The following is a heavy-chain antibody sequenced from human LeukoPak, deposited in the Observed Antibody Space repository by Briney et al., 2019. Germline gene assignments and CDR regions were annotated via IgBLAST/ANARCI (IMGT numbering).Heavy chain of an antibody. V-gene: IGHV3-73*01. D-gene: IGHD6-13*01. Sequence: GGSLRLSCAASGFTFSGSAMHWVRQASGKGLEWVGRIRGKANSYATAYAASVKGRFTISRDDSKNTAYLQMNSLKTEDTAVYYCARAIGAADSYWGQGTLVTVSS. CDR1: GFTFSGSA. CDR3: ARAIGAADSY. CDR2: IRGKANSYAT. J-gene: IGHJ4*02.